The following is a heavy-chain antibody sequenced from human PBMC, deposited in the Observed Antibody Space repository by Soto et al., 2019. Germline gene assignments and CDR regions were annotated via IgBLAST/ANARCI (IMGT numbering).Heavy chain of an antibody. CDR1: GYTFTSYY. V-gene: IGHV1-46*01. J-gene: IGHJ2*01. CDR3: ASGNYYDSSGPGWHLDF. Sequence: ASVKVSCKASGYTFTSYYMHWVRQAPGQGLEWMGIINPSGGSTSYAQKFQGRVTMTRDTSTSTVYMELSSLRSEDTAVYYCASGNYYDSSGPGWHLDFSGRGSLVIVSS. D-gene: IGHD3-22*01. CDR2: INPSGGST.